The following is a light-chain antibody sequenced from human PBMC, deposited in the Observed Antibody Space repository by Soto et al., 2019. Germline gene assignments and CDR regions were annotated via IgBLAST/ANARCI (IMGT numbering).Light chain of an antibody. V-gene: IGLV2-14*01. CDR2: EVS. CDR3: SSSTSSDTLL. CDR1: SSDVGGYNY. J-gene: IGLJ2*01. Sequence: QYALTQPASVSGSPGQSITISCTGTSSDVGGYNYVSWYQQHPGKAPKLMIYEVSNRPSGVSNRFSGYKSGNTASLTISGLQAEDEADSYCSSSTSSDTLLFGGGTQLTVL.